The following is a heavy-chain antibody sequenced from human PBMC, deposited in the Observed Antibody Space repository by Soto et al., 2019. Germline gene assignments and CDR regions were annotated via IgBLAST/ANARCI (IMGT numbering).Heavy chain of an antibody. D-gene: IGHD2-15*01. V-gene: IGHV3-33*01. CDR1: GFTFSSYG. CDR2: IWYDGSNK. CDR3: ARDCSGGSCYETYYYYGMDV. J-gene: IGHJ6*02. Sequence: QVQLVESGGGVVQPGRSLRLSCAASGFTFSSYGMHWVRQAPGKGLEWVAVIWYDGSNKYYADSVKGRFTISRDNSKNTLYLQMNSLRAEDTAVYYCARDCSGGSCYETYYYYGMDVWGQGTTVTVSS.